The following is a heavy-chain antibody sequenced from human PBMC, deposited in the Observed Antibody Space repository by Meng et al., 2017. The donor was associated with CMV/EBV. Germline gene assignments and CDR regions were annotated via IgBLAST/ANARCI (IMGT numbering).Heavy chain of an antibody. V-gene: IGHV3-30*19. J-gene: IGHJ6*02. CDR2: ISYDGSNK. CDR1: GFTFSSYG. CDR3: ARGYCTNGVCYREPYYGMDV. D-gene: IGHD2-8*01. Sequence: GGSLRLSCAASGFTFSSYGMHWVRQAPGKGLEWVAVISYDGSNKYYADSVKGRFTISRDNSKNTLYLQMNSLRAEDTAVYYCARGYCTNGVCYREPYYGMDVWGQGTTVTVSS.